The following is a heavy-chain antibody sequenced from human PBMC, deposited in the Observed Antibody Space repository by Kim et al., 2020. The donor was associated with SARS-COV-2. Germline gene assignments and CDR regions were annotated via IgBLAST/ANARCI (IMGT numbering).Heavy chain of an antibody. J-gene: IGHJ6*02. CDR3: ARSIAGSYYYGMDV. CDR2: ISYDGSNK. CDR1: GFTFSSYA. V-gene: IGHV3-30-3*01. Sequence: GGSLRLSCAASGFTFSSYAMHWVRQAPGKGLEWVAVISYDGSNKYYADSVKGRFTIFRDNSKNTLYLQMNSLRAEDTAVYYCARSIAGSYYYGMDVWGQG. D-gene: IGHD6-6*01.